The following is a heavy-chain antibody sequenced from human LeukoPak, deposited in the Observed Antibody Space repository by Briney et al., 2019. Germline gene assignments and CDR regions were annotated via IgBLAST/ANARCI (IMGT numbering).Heavy chain of an antibody. Sequence: GGSLRLSCAASGFTFSSYWMSWVRQAPGKGLEWVANIKQDGSEKYYVDSVKGRFTISRDNAKNSLYLQMNSLRAEDTAVYYCARDRWALWFGERDFDYWGQGTLVTVSS. J-gene: IGHJ4*02. D-gene: IGHD3-10*01. CDR1: GFTFSSYW. CDR3: ARDRWALWFGERDFDY. CDR2: IKQDGSEK. V-gene: IGHV3-7*01.